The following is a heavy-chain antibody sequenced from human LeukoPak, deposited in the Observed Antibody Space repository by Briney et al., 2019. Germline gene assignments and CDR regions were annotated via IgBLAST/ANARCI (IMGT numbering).Heavy chain of an antibody. CDR3: VQFELDY. V-gene: IGHV1-46*01. CDR2: INPSGGST. Sequence: ASVKVSCKASGYTFTNYYMHWVRQAPGQGLEWMGIINPSGGSTNYAQKFQGRVTMTRDMSMSTVYMDLSRLRSDDTAVYYCVQFELDYWGQGTLVTVSS. CDR1: GYTFTNYY. D-gene: IGHD1-7*01. J-gene: IGHJ4*02.